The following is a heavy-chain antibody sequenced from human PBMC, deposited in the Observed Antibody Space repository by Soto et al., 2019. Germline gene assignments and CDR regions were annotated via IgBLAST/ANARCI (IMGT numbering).Heavy chain of an antibody. CDR3: ARDGSSGWYGMRYFQH. D-gene: IGHD6-19*01. J-gene: IGHJ1*01. Sequence: QVQLVESGGGVVQPGRSLRLSCAASGFTFSSYAMHWVRQAPGKGLEWVAVISYDGSNKYYADSVKGRFTISRDNSKNTLYLQMNSLRAEDTAVYYCARDGSSGWYGMRYFQHWGQDTLVTVSS. V-gene: IGHV3-30-3*01. CDR1: GFTFSSYA. CDR2: ISYDGSNK.